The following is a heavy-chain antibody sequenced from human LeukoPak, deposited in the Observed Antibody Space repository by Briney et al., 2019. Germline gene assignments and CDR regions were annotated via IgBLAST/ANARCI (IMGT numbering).Heavy chain of an antibody. J-gene: IGHJ4*02. Sequence: PGGSLRLSCAASGFTFDDYAMHWVRQAPGKGLEWVSLISGDGGSTYYADSVKGRFTISRDNSKNSLYLHMNSLRTEDTALYYCAKDYSSSSPLDYWGQGTLVTVSS. CDR2: ISGDGGST. CDR3: AKDYSSSSPLDY. CDR1: GFTFDDYA. D-gene: IGHD6-6*01. V-gene: IGHV3-43*02.